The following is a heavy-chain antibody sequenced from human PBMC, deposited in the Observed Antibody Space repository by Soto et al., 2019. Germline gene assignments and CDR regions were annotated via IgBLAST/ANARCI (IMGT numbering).Heavy chain of an antibody. CDR2: ISAYNGNT. J-gene: IGHJ4*02. V-gene: IGHV1-18*04. CDR1: GYTFTSYG. CDR3: ARDKRYPIAERYFDY. Sequence: ASVKVSCKASGYTFTSYGISWVRQAPGQGLEWMGWISAYNGNTNYAQKLQGRVTMTTDTSTSTAYMELRSLRSDDTAVYYCARDKRYPIAERYFDYWGQGTLVTVSS. D-gene: IGHD6-13*01.